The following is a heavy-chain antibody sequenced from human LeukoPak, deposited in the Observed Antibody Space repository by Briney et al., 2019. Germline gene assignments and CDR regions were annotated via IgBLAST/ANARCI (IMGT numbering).Heavy chain of an antibody. CDR2: IITIFGTA. D-gene: IGHD3-22*01. J-gene: IGHJ4*02. CDR3: AREGGDYYDSSGYYRGLLDY. CDR1: GGTFSSYA. Sequence: ASVKVSCKASGGTFSSYAISWVRQAPGQGLEWMGGIITIFGTAKYAQKFQGRVTITADESTSTAYMELSSLRSEDTAVYYCAREGGDYYDSSGYYRGLLDYWGQGTLVTVSS. V-gene: IGHV1-69*13.